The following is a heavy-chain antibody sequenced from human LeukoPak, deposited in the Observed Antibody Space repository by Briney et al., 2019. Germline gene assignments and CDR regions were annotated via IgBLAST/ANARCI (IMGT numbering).Heavy chain of an antibody. CDR3: AREGMDV. V-gene: IGHV1-8*01. CDR1: GYTFTSYD. Sequence: ASVKVTCKASGYTFTSYDINWVRQATGQGLEWMGYMNLNSGNTGFAQKFQGRVTMTWNTSISTAYMEVSSLRSEDTAVYYCAREGMDVWGQGTTVTVSS. J-gene: IGHJ6*02. CDR2: MNLNSGNT.